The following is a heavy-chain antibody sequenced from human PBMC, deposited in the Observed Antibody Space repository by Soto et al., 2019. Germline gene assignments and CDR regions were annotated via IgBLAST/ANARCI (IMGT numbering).Heavy chain of an antibody. CDR3: ARDLKWLQPYYYYGMDV. V-gene: IGHV3-33*01. CDR2: IWYDGSNK. Sequence: GGSLRLSCAASGFTFSSYGMHWVRQAPGKGLEWVAVIWYDGSNKYYADSVKGRFTISRDNSKNTLYLQMNSLRAEDTAVYYCARDLKWLQPYYYYGMDVWGQGTTVTVSS. D-gene: IGHD5-12*01. CDR1: GFTFSSYG. J-gene: IGHJ6*02.